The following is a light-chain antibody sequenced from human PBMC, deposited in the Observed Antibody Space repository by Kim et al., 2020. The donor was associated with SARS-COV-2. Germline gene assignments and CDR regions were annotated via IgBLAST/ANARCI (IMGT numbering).Light chain of an antibody. CDR3: AAWDDSLSGSYV. CDR1: SSNIGSNY. V-gene: IGLV1-47*02. J-gene: IGLJ1*01. Sequence: RVTISCSGSSSNIGSNYVYWYQQLPGTAPKLLIYSNNQRPSGVPDRCSGSKSGTSASLAISGLRSEDEADYYCAAWDDSLSGSYVFGTGTKVTVL. CDR2: SNN.